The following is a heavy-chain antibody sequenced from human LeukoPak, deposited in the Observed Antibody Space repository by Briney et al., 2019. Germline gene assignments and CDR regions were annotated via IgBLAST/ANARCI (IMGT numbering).Heavy chain of an antibody. D-gene: IGHD3-3*01. CDR2: MNPNSGNT. V-gene: IGHV1-8*03. CDR1: GYTFTSYD. CDR3: ARVGLGITIFGVVKNAFDI. J-gene: IGHJ3*02. Sequence: ASVKVSCKASGYTFTSYDINWVRQATGQGLEWMGWMNPNSGNTGYAQKFQGRVTITRNTSISTAYMELSSLRSEDTAVYYCARVGLGITIFGVVKNAFDIWGQGTMVTVSS.